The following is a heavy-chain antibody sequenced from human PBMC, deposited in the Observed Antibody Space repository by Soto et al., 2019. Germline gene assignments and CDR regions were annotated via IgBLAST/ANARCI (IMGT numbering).Heavy chain of an antibody. V-gene: IGHV1-69*13. CDR1: GGTFSSYA. CDR2: IIPIFGTA. CDR3: ATPEKDCSGGSCYSGGDDAFDI. J-gene: IGHJ3*02. D-gene: IGHD2-15*01. Sequence: SVKVSCKASGGTFSSYAISWVRQAPGQGLEWMGGIIPIFGTANYAQKFQGRVTITADESTSTAYMELSSLRSEDTAVYYCATPEKDCSGGSCYSGGDDAFDIWGQGTMVTVSS.